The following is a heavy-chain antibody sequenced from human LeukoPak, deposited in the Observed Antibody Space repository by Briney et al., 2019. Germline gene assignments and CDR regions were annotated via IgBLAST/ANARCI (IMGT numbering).Heavy chain of an antibody. CDR2: IYYSGST. CDR3: ARPTYDFWSGTHAFDI. Sequence: PSETLSLTCTVSGGSISSYYWGWIRQPPGKGLEWIGSIYYSGSTYYNLSLKSRVTISVDTSKNQFSLKLSSVTAADTAVYYCARPTYDFWSGTHAFDIWGQGTMVTVSS. CDR1: GGSISSYY. V-gene: IGHV4-39*01. J-gene: IGHJ3*02. D-gene: IGHD3-3*01.